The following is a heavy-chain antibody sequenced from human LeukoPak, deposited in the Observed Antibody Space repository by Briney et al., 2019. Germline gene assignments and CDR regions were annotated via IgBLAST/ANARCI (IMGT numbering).Heavy chain of an antibody. CDR1: GFTFSSYS. V-gene: IGHV3-74*01. CDR3: ARDPHGSGSIHDAFDI. CDR2: MNGDGSMT. D-gene: IGHD3-10*01. Sequence: PGGSLRLSCAASGFTFSSYSMNWVRQAPGKGLQWVSRMNGDGSMTSYADSVEGRFTISRDNAKTTLYLQMNTLRAEDTAVYYCARDPHGSGSIHDAFDIWGQGTVVTVSS. J-gene: IGHJ3*02.